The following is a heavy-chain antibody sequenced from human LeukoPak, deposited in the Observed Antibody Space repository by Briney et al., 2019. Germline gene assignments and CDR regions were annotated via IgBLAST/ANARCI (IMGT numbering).Heavy chain of an antibody. J-gene: IGHJ4*02. CDR1: GGSISSYY. CDR3: ARQGLGYYDSSGYYPGGFDY. Sequence: PSETLSLTCTVSGGSISSYYWSWIRQPPGKGLEWIGYIYYSGSTNYNPSLKSRVTISVDTSKNQFSLKLSSVTAADTAVYYCARQGLGYYDSSGYYPGGFDYWGQGTLVTVSS. CDR2: IYYSGST. V-gene: IGHV4-59*08. D-gene: IGHD3-22*01.